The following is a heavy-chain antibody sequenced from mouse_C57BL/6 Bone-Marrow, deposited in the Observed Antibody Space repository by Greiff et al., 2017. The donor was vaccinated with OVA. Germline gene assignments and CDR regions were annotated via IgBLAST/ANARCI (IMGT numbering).Heavy chain of an antibody. CDR3: ARDYGSSYDGYYAMEY. Sequence: QVQLQQPGAELVMPGASVKLSCKASGYTFTSYWMHWVKQRPGQGLEWIGEIDPSDSYTNYNQKFKGKSTLTVDKSSSTAYMQLSSLTSEDSAVYYCARDYGSSYDGYYAMEYWGQGTSVTVSS. J-gene: IGHJ4*01. V-gene: IGHV1-69*01. CDR2: IDPSDSYT. D-gene: IGHD1-1*01. CDR1: GYTFTSYW.